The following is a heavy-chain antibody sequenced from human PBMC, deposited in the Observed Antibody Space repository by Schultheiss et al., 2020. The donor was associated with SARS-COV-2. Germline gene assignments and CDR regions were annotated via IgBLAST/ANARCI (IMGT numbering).Heavy chain of an antibody. D-gene: IGHD1-26*01. Sequence: SETLSLTCAVYGGSFSGYYWSWIRQPPGKGLEWIGEINHSGSTNYNPSLKSRVTISVDTSKNQFSLKLSSVTAADTAVYYCARGESYRFDYWGQGTLVTVSS. CDR2: INHSGST. CDR3: ARGESYRFDY. CDR1: GGSFSGYY. J-gene: IGHJ4*02. V-gene: IGHV4-34*01.